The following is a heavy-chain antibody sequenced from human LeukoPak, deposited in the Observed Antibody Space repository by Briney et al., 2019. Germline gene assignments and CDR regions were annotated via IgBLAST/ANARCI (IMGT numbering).Heavy chain of an antibody. Sequence: SQTLSLTCTVSGGSISSGDYYWSWIRQPPGKGLEWIGYIYYSGRTYYNPSIKSRVTISVDTSKTQFSLKLSSVTAADTAVYYCAREYYYDSSGYYFDYWGQGTLVTVSS. D-gene: IGHD3-22*01. CDR2: IYYSGRT. CDR3: AREYYYDSSGYYFDY. J-gene: IGHJ4*02. V-gene: IGHV4-30-4*08. CDR1: GGSISSGDYY.